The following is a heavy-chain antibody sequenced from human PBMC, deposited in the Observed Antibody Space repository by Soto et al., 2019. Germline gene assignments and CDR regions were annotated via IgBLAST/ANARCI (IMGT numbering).Heavy chain of an antibody. CDR2: IYYSGST. J-gene: IGHJ4*02. CDR3: ARSIAAAGTIDY. V-gene: IGHV4-59*01. D-gene: IGHD6-13*01. Sequence: PSETLSLTCTVSGGSISSYYWSWIRQPPGKGLEWIGYIYYSGSTNYNPSLKSRVTISVDTSKNQFSLKLSSVTAADTAVYYCARSIAAAGTIDYWGQGTLVTVS. CDR1: GGSISSYY.